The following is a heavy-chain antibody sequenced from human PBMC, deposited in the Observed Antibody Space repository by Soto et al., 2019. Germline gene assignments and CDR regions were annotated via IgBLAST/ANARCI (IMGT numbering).Heavy chain of an antibody. Sequence: LRLSCAASGFTVSSKYMSWIRQHPGKGLEWISHIYNSGSTYYDHSLKSRVTISVDTSKNQFSLKLSSVTAADTAVYYCASAVGDSYGDAFDIWGQGTMVTVSS. J-gene: IGHJ3*02. V-gene: IGHV4-31*02. CDR2: IYNSGST. CDR1: GFTVSSKY. CDR3: ASAVGDSYGDAFDI. D-gene: IGHD5-18*01.